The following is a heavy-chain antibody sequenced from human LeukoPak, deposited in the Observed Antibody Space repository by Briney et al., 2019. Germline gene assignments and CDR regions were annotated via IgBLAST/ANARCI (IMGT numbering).Heavy chain of an antibody. V-gene: IGHV4-34*01. J-gene: IGHJ3*02. Sequence: SETLSLTCAVYGGSFSGYYWSWIRQPPGKGLEWIGEINHSGSTNYNPSLKSRVTISVDTSKNQFSLKLSSVTAADTAVYYCARGHGYSSSWHLGANDAFDIWGQGTMVTVSS. CDR3: ARGHGYSSSWHLGANDAFDI. D-gene: IGHD6-13*01. CDR2: INHSGST. CDR1: GGSFSGYY.